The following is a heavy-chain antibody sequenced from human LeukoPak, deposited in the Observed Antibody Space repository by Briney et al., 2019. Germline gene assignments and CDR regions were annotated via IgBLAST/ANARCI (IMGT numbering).Heavy chain of an antibody. CDR3: ARAFGQQLSWHYYGLDV. D-gene: IGHD6-13*01. J-gene: IGHJ6*02. V-gene: IGHV4-31*03. Sequence: SETLSLTCSVSGGSINSGGYYWSWVRQHPGKGLEWIGYIYYSGSTYYNPSLKSRVTTSIDTSKNQFFLKLSSVTAADTAVYYCARAFGQQLSWHYYGLDVWGQGTTVTVSS. CDR1: GGSINSGGYY. CDR2: IYYSGST.